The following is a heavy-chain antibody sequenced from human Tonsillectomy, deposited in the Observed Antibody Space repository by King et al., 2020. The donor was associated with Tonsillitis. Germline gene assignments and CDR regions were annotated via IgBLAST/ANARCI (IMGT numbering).Heavy chain of an antibody. J-gene: IGHJ4*02. CDR2: INPGGGST. D-gene: IGHD3-22*01. V-gene: IGHV1-46*01. CDR1: GYTFTNYY. Sequence: QLVQSGAEMKKPGASVKVSCKASGYTFTNYYMHWVRQAPGQGLEWMGIINPGGGSTTYAQKFQVRVTMTRDTSTSTVYMELSSRRSEDTAVYYCARGASSTYYYDSSGYYPFDYWGQGTLVTVSS. CDR3: ARGASSTYYYDSSGYYPFDY.